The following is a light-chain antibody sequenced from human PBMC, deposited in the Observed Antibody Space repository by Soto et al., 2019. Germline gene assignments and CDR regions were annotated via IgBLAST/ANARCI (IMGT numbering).Light chain of an antibody. J-gene: IGKJ1*01. V-gene: IGKV2-30*02. CDR1: QSLIHSDGNTY. CDR3: MQGTHWLWT. Sequence: DVVMTQSPLSLPVTLGQPASISCRSSQSLIHSDGNTYLNWFQQRPGQSPRRLIYKVSDRDSGVPDRLSGSGLGADFTVKISRVDAEGVGFYYCMQGTHWLWTFGQGTEVEIK. CDR2: KVS.